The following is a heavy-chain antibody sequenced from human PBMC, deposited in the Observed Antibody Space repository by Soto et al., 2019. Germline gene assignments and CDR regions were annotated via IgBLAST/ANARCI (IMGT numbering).Heavy chain of an antibody. CDR1: GFVFGDYE. J-gene: IGHJ4*02. CDR2: IRTNSRGATT. V-gene: IGHV3-49*03. CDR3: TRGVVIGY. Sequence: EVQVVESGGGLVQPGRSLSLSCTTSGFVFGDYEMSWFRQAPGKGLEWVGFIRTNSRGATTEYAASVRGRFTISRDDSKSVAYLQMNSLKIEDTAVYYCTRGVVIGYWGQGTLVTVSS.